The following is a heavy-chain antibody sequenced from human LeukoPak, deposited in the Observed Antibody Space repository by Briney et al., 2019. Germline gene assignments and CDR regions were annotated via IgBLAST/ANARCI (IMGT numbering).Heavy chain of an antibody. J-gene: IGHJ5*02. CDR2: IYYSGST. D-gene: IGHD3-10*01. V-gene: IGHV4-59*01. CDR3: ARDRFGGNWFDP. CDR1: VGSISSYY. Sequence: SETLTLTCTVSVGSISSYYWSWIRQPPGKGLEWIGYIYYSGSTNYNPSLKSRVTISVDTSKNQFSLKVSSVTAADTAVYYCARDRFGGNWFDPWGQGTLVTVSS.